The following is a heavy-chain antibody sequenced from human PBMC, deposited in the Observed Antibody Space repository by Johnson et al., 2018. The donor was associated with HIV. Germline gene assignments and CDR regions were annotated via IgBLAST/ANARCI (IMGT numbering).Heavy chain of an antibody. Sequence: VQLVESGGGLIQPGGSLRLSCAASGFTVSSNYMSWVRQAPGKGLEWVSVISGSGGSTYYADSVTGRFTISRDNSKSTVYLQLNSLRAEDTAVYYCARAPEVRGVDAFDIWGQGTMVTVSS. V-gene: IGHV3-53*01. CDR1: GFTVSSNY. J-gene: IGHJ3*02. CDR3: ARAPEVRGVDAFDI. D-gene: IGHD3-10*01. CDR2: ISGSGGST.